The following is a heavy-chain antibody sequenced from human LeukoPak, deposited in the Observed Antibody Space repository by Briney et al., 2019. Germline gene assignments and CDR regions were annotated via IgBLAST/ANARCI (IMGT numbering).Heavy chain of an antibody. Sequence: GGSLRLSCAASGFTFSSYATHWVRQAPGKGLEWVAVISYDGSNKYYADSVKGRFTISRDNSKNTLYLQMNSLRAEDTAVYYCARDYGTYYYYYGMDVWGQGTTVTVSS. D-gene: IGHD3-16*01. J-gene: IGHJ6*02. CDR2: ISYDGSNK. CDR3: ARDYGTYYYYYGMDV. V-gene: IGHV3-30-3*01. CDR1: GFTFSSYA.